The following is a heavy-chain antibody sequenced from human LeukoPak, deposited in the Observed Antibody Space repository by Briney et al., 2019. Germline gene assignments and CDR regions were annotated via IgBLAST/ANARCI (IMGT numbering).Heavy chain of an antibody. CDR3: ARDYGDHRVDY. CDR2: VYNSGST. CDR1: GGSISRGSYY. V-gene: IGHV4-61*02. J-gene: IGHJ4*02. D-gene: IGHD4-17*01. Sequence: SQTLSLTCIVSGGSISRGSYYWNWIRQPAGKGLEWMGRVYNSGSTNYNPSLKSRVTISTDMSKNQFSLKLSSVTAADTAVYYCARDYGDHRVDYWGQGTLVTVSS.